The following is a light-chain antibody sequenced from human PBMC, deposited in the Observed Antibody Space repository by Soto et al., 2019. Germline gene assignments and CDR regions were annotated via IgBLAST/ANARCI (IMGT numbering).Light chain of an antibody. J-gene: IGKJ1*01. CDR3: QQSYSTPLT. CDR2: DTS. CDR1: QSVSRY. Sequence: EIVLTQSPATLSLSPGERASLSCMASQSVSRYLAWYQQKPGQAPRLLISDTSNMATGIPARFSGSGSGTDFTLTISSLQPEYFATYYCQQSYSTPLTFGQGTKVDI. V-gene: IGKV3-11*01.